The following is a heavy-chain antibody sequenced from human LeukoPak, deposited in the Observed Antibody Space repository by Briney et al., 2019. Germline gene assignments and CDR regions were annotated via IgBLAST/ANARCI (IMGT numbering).Heavy chain of an antibody. CDR1: GYTFTGYY. CDR3: ARGTIGSYSSVHD. J-gene: IGHJ1*01. D-gene: IGHD1-26*01. Sequence: ASVKVSCKASGYTFTGYYIHWVRQAPGQGLEWVGWINPKSGGIDYAQRLQGRVTMTTDTSIATAYMELSRLTPDDTAVYFCARGTIGSYSSVHDWGQGTLVTVSS. CDR2: INPKSGGI. V-gene: IGHV1-2*02.